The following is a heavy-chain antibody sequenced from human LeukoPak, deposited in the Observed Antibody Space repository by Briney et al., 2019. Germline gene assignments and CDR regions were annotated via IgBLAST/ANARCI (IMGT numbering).Heavy chain of an antibody. CDR3: AKNGDRGAYCTGGTCYPYFYYYMDV. J-gene: IGHJ6*03. D-gene: IGHD2-15*01. V-gene: IGHV3-23*01. CDR2: ISGSGGST. CDR1: GFTFSSYA. Sequence: GGSLRLSCAVSGFTFSSYAMSWVRQAPGKGLEWVSAISGSGGSTYYADSVKGRFTISRDNSKNTLYLQMNSLRAKDTAIYYCAKNGDRGAYCTGGTCYPYFYYYMDVWGKGTTVTI.